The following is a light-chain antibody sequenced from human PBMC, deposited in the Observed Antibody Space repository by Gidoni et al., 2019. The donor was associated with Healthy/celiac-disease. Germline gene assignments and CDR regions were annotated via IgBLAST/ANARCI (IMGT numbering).Light chain of an antibody. CDR2: WAS. J-gene: IGKJ5*01. CDR1: QSVLYSSNNKNY. CDR3: QQYYSTPIT. V-gene: IGKV4-1*01. Sequence: DIVMTQSPDSLAVSLGERATINCKSSQSVLYSSNNKNYLAWYQQKPGQPPQLLIYWASTRESGVPDRFSGSGSGTDFTLTISSLQAEDVAVYYCQQYYSTPITCGQGTRLEIK.